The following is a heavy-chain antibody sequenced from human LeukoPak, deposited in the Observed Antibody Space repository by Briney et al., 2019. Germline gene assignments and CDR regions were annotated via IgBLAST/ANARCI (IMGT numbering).Heavy chain of an antibody. D-gene: IGHD3-10*01. CDR2: IHYDGSNK. Sequence: GGSLRLSCAASGFTFSSYGMHWVRQAPGKGLEWVTFIHYDGSNKYYADSVKGRFTISRDNSKNTLYLQMNSLRPEDTAVYYCAKDSKRWKTYYYEAGSYYFDYWGQGTRVTVSS. CDR1: GFTFSSYG. CDR3: AKDSKRWKTYYYEAGSYYFDY. J-gene: IGHJ4*02. V-gene: IGHV3-30*02.